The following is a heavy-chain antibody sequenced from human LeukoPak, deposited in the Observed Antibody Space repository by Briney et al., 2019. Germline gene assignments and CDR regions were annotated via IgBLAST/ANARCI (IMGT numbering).Heavy chain of an antibody. V-gene: IGHV4-39*07. CDR3: AREGGYNWFDY. D-gene: IGHD5-24*01. CDR1: GGSISSSSYY. J-gene: IGHJ4*02. CDR2: IYYSGST. Sequence: SETLSLTCTVSGGSISSSSYYWGWLRQPPGKGLEWIGSIYYSGSTYYNPSLKSRVTISVDTSKNQFSLKLSSETAADTAVYYCAREGGYNWFDYWGQGTLVTVSS.